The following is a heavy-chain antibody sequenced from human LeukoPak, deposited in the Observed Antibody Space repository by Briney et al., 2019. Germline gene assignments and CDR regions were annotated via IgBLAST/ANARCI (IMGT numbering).Heavy chain of an antibody. D-gene: IGHD2-2*01. CDR1: GFTFSSYW. CDR3: ARDRLRYCSSTSCPLGSY. V-gene: IGHV3-74*01. CDR2: IQTDGSAT. Sequence: GGSLRLSCAASGFTFSSYWMHWVRQAPGKGLVWVSRIQTDGSATTYADSVKGRFTISRDNAKNTLYLQMNSLRAEDTAVYYCARDRLRYCSSTSCPLGSYWGQGTLVTVSS. J-gene: IGHJ4*02.